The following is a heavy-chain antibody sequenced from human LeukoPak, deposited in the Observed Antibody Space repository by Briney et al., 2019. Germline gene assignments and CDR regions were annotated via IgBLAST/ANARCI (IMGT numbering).Heavy chain of an antibody. J-gene: IGHJ5*02. CDR3: ARAQPFNWNYLGVNWFDP. V-gene: IGHV4-61*01. D-gene: IGHD1-7*01. CDR1: GGSISSSSYY. Sequence: SETLSLTCTVSGGSISSSSYYWSWIRQPPGKGLEWIGYIYYSGSTNYNPSLKSRVTISVDTSKNQFSLKLSSVTAADTAVYYCARAQPFNWNYLGVNWFDPWGQGTLVTVSS. CDR2: IYYSGST.